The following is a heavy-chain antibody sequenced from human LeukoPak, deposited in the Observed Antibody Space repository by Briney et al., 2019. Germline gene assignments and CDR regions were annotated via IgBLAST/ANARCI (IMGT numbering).Heavy chain of an antibody. CDR1: GDSISSSSYY. Sequence: KPSENLSLTCTVSGDSISSSSYYWDWIRQPPGKGLEWIGSIHYSGSTYNNPSLKSRVTISVDTSKNQFSLKLSSVTAADTAVYYCARRGSGYRWGQGTLVTVSS. CDR2: IHYSGST. J-gene: IGHJ1*01. V-gene: IGHV4-39*01. D-gene: IGHD3-10*01. CDR3: ARRGSGYR.